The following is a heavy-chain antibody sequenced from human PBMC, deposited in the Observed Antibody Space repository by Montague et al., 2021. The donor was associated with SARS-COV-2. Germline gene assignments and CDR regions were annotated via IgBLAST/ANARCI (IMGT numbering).Heavy chain of an antibody. CDR2: IFHTGTP. CDR1: GDSISSGGFS. D-gene: IGHD1-14*01. CDR3: ARGSFGMGAFDI. Sequence: TLSLTCSLSGDSISSGGFSWSWIRQPPGKGLEWIGHIFHTGTPHYSPSLKSRVTISIDRSKNQFSLNLDSVTAADTAVYYCARGSFGMGAFDIWGQGTMVTVSS. V-gene: IGHV4-30-2*01. J-gene: IGHJ3*02.